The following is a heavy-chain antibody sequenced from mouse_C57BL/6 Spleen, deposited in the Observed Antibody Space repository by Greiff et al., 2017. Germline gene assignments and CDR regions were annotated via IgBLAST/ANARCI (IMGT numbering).Heavy chain of an antibody. V-gene: IGHV1-26*01. Sequence: VQLQQSGPELVKPGASVKISCKASGYTFTDYYMNWVKQSHGKSLEWIGDINPNNGGTSYNQKFKGKATLTVDKSSSTAYMELRSLTSEDSAVYYFARLLRYLFDYWGQGTTLTVSS. CDR1: GYTFTDYY. J-gene: IGHJ2*01. CDR2: INPNNGGT. CDR3: ARLLRYLFDY. D-gene: IGHD1-1*01.